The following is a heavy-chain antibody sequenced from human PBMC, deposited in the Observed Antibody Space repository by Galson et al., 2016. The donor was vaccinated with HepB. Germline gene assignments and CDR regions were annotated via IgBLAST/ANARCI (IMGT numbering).Heavy chain of an antibody. J-gene: IGHJ4*02. D-gene: IGHD4-17*01. Sequence: SLRLSCAASGFTVSNNYMTWVRQAPGKGLEYVSVIYSGGTTYYADSVQGRFTISRDNSQNSLFLQMNTLRAEDTAVYFCVRGVYGDNGWVDYWGQGTLVTVSS. CDR1: GFTVSNNY. CDR3: VRGVYGDNGWVDY. V-gene: IGHV3-66*02. CDR2: IYSGGTT.